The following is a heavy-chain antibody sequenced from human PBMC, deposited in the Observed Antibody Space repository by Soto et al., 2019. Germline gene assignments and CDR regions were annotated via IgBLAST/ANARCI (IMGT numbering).Heavy chain of an antibody. J-gene: IGHJ4*02. D-gene: IGHD3-22*01. CDR2: ISYSVAA. CDR1: GDSIRSYF. V-gene: IGHV4-59*13. Sequence: ETLSLTCTVSGDSIRSYFWSWIRQPPGKGLEWIGYISYSVAANYNPSLKSRVTISVDTSKNQFSLKLNSVTAADTAVYYCARGSVGSGWKFDYWGQGTLVTVSS. CDR3: ARGSVGSGWKFDY.